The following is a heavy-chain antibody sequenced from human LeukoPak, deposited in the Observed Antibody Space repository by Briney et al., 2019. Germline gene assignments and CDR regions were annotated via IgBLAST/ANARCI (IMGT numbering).Heavy chain of an antibody. V-gene: IGHV3-30*04. CDR1: GFTFSSYA. CDR2: MSFDVNNK. J-gene: IGHJ4*02. Sequence: GGSLGLSCAASGFTFSSYAFHWVRQAPGKGLEWVATMSFDVNNKYYADSVRGRFTISRDNSKNTLYLQMNSLGAEDTAVYSCARGYCTSSSCYNDYWGQGTLVTVSS. D-gene: IGHD2-2*02. CDR3: ARGYCTSSSCYNDY.